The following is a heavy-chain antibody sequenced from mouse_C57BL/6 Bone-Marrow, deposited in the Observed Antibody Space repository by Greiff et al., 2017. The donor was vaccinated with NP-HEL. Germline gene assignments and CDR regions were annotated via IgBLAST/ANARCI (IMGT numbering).Heavy chain of an antibody. D-gene: IGHD2-4*01. CDR1: GYTFTSYG. J-gene: IGHJ4*01. CDR2: IYPRSGNT. V-gene: IGHV1-81*01. CDR3: ARGYYDYAYYAMDY. Sequence: VHLVESGAELARPGASVKLSCKASGYTFTSYGISWVKQRTGQGLEWIGEIYPRSGNTYYNEKFKGKATLTADKSSSTAYMELRSLTSEDSAVYFCARGYYDYAYYAMDYWGQGTSVTVSS.